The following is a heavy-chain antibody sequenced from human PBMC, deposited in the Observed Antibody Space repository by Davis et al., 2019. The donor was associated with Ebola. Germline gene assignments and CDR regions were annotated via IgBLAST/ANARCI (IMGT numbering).Heavy chain of an antibody. CDR1: GGSFSGYY. D-gene: IGHD5-18*01. J-gene: IGHJ4*02. Sequence: MPSETLSLTCAVYGGSFSGYYWSWIRQPPGKGLEWIGEINHSGSTNYNPSLKSRVTISVDTSKNQFPLKLSSVTAADTAVYYCARGYSYGSRIFDYWGQGTLVTVSS. CDR3: ARGYSYGSRIFDY. CDR2: INHSGST. V-gene: IGHV4-34*01.